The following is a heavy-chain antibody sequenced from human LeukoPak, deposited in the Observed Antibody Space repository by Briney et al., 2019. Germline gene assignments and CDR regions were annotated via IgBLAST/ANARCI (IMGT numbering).Heavy chain of an antibody. V-gene: IGHV4-59*01. CDR2: IYYSGST. J-gene: IGHJ4*02. CDR3: PTVGSSGWYYFDY. Sequence: SETLSLTCTVSGGSISSYYWSWIRQPPGKGLEWSGYIYYSGSTNYNASLKSRVTISVDASKNQFSLTPSSVTAADTAVYHCPTVGSSGWYYFDYWGQGTPVTVSS. D-gene: IGHD6-13*01. CDR1: GGSISSYY.